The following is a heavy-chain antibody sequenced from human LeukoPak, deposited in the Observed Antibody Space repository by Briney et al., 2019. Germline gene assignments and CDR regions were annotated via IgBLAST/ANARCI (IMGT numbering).Heavy chain of an antibody. CDR3: ARNTRDGYNYLDY. D-gene: IGHD5-24*01. CDR2: ISNSSPYA. V-gene: IGHV3-11*03. CDR1: GFTFGDFF. J-gene: IGHJ4*02. Sequence: GGSLRLSCEASGFTFGDFFMDWIRQAPGRELEWISYISNSSPYADYADSVKGRFTISRDNAKNTLYLQMNSLRAEDTAVYYCARNTRDGYNYLDYWGQGTLVTVSS.